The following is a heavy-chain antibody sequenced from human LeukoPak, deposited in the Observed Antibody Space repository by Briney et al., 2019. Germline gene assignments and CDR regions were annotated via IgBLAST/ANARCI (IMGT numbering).Heavy chain of an antibody. V-gene: IGHV3-33*01. CDR3: ARHCSGGTCPFDY. CDR2: IWYDGSNK. CDR1: GFTFSSYG. Sequence: PGGSLRLSCAASGFTFSSYGMHWVRQAPGKGLEWVAVIWYDGSNKYYADSVKGRFTISRDTSTKTLNLQMDSLRAEDTAVYYCARHCSGGTCPFDYWGQGTLVTVSS. D-gene: IGHD2-15*01. J-gene: IGHJ4*02.